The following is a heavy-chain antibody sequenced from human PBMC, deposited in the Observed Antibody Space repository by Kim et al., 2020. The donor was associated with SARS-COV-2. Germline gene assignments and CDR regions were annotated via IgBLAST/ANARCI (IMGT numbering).Heavy chain of an antibody. J-gene: IGHJ4*02. CDR2: IKSDIDGGTI. Sequence: GGSLRLSCAASGLSFPHAWMSWVRQAPGTGLEWVGRIKSDIDGGTIDYAEPVKGRFTISRDDSKNTLYLEMSTLKTEDTAVYYCTTDGKYTVGNRDDYWGQGTLVTVSS. D-gene: IGHD1-1*01. CDR1: GLSFPHAW. CDR3: TTDGKYTVGNRDDY. V-gene: IGHV3-15*01.